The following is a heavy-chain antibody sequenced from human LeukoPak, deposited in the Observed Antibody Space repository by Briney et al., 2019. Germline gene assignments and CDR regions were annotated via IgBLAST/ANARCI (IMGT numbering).Heavy chain of an antibody. CDR3: ARVQGSGSSWYEIDY. D-gene: IGHD6-13*01. Sequence: ASVKVSCKASGYTFTGYYMHWVRQAPGQGLEWMGWINPNSGGTNYAQKIQGWVTMTRDTSISTAYMELSRLRSDDTAVYYCARVQGSGSSWYEIDYWGQGTLVTVSS. CDR1: GYTFTGYY. J-gene: IGHJ4*02. CDR2: INPNSGGT. V-gene: IGHV1-2*04.